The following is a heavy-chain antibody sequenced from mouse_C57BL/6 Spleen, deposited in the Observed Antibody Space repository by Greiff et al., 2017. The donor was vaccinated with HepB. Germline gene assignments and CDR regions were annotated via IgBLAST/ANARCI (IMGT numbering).Heavy chain of an antibody. CDR2: IDPADSDT. J-gene: IGHJ1*03. D-gene: IGHD1-1*01. CDR3: SRSGGYYGSVTGYFDD. Sequence: VQLQQPGAELVKPGASVKLSCKASGYTFTSYLIQWVKQRPGQGLEWIGVIDPADSDTNYNQKFKGKATLTVDTSSSTAYMQISSLTAEDSAVYDWSRSGGYYGSVTGYFDDWGTGTTVTVSS. V-gene: IGHV1-59*01. CDR1: GYTFTSYL.